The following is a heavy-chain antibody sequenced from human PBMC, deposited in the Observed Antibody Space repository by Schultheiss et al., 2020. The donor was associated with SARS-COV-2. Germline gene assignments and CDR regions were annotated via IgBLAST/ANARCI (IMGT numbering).Heavy chain of an antibody. CDR3: ARVALFYAFDI. CDR2: ISYDGSNK. V-gene: IGHV3-30*04. D-gene: IGHD3-3*01. J-gene: IGHJ3*02. Sequence: GESLKISCAASGFTFSSYAMHWVRQAPGKGLEWVAVISYDGSNKYYADSVKGRFTISRDNSKNTLYLQMNSLRAEDTAVYYCARVALFYAFDIWGQGTMVTVSS. CDR1: GFTFSSYA.